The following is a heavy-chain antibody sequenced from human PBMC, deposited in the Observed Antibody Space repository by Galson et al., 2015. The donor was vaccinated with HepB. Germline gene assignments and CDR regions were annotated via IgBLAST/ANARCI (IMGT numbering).Heavy chain of an antibody. CDR3: ARAGEMATIIYFDY. J-gene: IGHJ4*02. CDR2: ISSSSSYT. V-gene: IGHV3-11*05. Sequence: SLRLSCAASGFTFSDYYMSWIRQAPGKGLEWVSYISSSSSYTNYADSVKGRFTISRDNAKNSLYLQMNSLRAEDTAVYYCARAGEMATIIYFDYWGQGTLVTVSS. D-gene: IGHD5-24*01. CDR1: GFTFSDYY.